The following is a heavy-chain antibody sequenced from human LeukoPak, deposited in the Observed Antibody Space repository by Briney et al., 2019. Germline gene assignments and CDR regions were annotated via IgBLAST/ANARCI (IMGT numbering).Heavy chain of an antibody. J-gene: IGHJ4*02. CDR1: GFTFSDYS. CDR3: ARDCTRISCLLGGRDF. D-gene: IGHD2-2*01. V-gene: IGHV3-11*01. Sequence: PGGSLRLSCAASGFTFSDYSMSWIRQAPGKGLEGISHISSSGDNIRYADSVEGRFTVSRDNAKNSLYLQMNSLRGEDTAVYYCARDCTRISCLLGGRDFWGQGTLVTVSS. CDR2: ISSSGDNI.